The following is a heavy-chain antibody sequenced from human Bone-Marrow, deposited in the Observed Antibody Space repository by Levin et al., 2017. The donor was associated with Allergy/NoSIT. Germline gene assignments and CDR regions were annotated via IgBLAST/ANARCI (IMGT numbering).Heavy chain of an antibody. Sequence: ASVKVSCAASGFTFSRYWMHWVRQVPGKGLVWVSRINSDGSSITYADSVKGRLTISRDNAKNTLYLQLDSLRAEDTAVYYCAGDPDSRGDSTFDYWGQGILVTVSS. J-gene: IGHJ4*02. CDR1: GFTFSRYW. CDR3: AGDPDSRGDSTFDY. D-gene: IGHD3-22*01. CDR2: INSDGSSI. V-gene: IGHV3-74*01.